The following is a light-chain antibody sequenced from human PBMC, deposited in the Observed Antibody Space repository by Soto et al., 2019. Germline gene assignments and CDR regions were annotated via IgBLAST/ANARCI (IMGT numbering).Light chain of an antibody. J-gene: IGLJ2*01. CDR2: DNN. V-gene: IGLV1-51*01. CDR3: GTWDSSLSAGGV. CDR1: SSNIGNNY. Sequence: QSVLTQPPSVSAAPGQKVIISCSGSSSNIGNNYVSWYQQLPGTAPKLLIYDNNKRPSGIPDRFSGSKSGTSATLGITGLQTGDEADYYCGTWDSSLSAGGVFGGGTQLTVL.